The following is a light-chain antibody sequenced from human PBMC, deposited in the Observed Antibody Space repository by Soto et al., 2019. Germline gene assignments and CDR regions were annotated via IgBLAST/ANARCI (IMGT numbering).Light chain of an antibody. V-gene: IGKV3-15*01. CDR3: QQYDIWPPT. Sequence: EIVMTQSPAILSVSPGERATLSCRSSQMDRSNLAWFQQKPGQTPRLLCNGASTRATGIPARFTGSGSGTEFILTISSLQSEDFAVYYCQQYDIWPPTFGQGTKVDIK. CDR1: QMDRSN. J-gene: IGKJ1*01. CDR2: GAS.